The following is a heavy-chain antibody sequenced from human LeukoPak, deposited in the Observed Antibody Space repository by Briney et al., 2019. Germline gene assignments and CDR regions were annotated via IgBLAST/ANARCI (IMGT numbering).Heavy chain of an antibody. CDR2: INPNSGGT. D-gene: IGHD2-2*01. J-gene: IGHJ4*02. V-gene: IGHV1-2*02. CDR1: GYTFTGYY. CDR3: ARGYCRSTSCLSFDY. Sequence: ASVKVSCKASGYTFTGYYMHWVRQAPGQGLEWMGWINPNSGGTNYAQKFQGRVTMTRDTSISTAYMELSRLRSDDTAVYYCARGYCRSTSCLSFDYWGQGTLVTVSS.